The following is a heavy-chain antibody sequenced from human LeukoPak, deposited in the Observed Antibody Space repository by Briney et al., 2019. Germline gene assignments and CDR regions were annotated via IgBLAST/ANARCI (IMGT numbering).Heavy chain of an antibody. V-gene: IGHV3-21*01. J-gene: IGHJ4*02. D-gene: IGHD6-19*01. CDR2: ISSSSSYI. CDR3: ARVPYHSSGWSYYFDY. Sequence: KPGGSLRLSCAASGFTFSSYSMNWVRQAPGKGLEWVSSISSSSSYIYYTDSVKGRFTISRDNAKNSLYLQMNSLRAEDTAVYYCARVPYHSSGWSYYFDYWGQGTLVTVSS. CDR1: GFTFSSYS.